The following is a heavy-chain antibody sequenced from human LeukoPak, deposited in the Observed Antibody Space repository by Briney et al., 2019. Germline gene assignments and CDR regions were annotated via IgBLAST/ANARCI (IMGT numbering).Heavy chain of an antibody. Sequence: SETLFLTCAVSGVSLNNYYWSWIRQPPGKGLEWIGEIQQSTRSNYNPSLKSRVTISADTSKNHLFLKLTSVTAADTAVYYCARGYSRVLIDYWGQGTLVTVSS. J-gene: IGHJ4*02. V-gene: IGHV4-34*01. CDR2: IQQSTRS. CDR1: GVSLNNYY. D-gene: IGHD4-11*01. CDR3: ARGYSRVLIDY.